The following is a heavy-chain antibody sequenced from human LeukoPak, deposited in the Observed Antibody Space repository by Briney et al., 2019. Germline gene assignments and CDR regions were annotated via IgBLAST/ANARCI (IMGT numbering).Heavy chain of an antibody. CDR1: GFTFSSYA. D-gene: IGHD2-15*01. CDR3: AKDVDCSGGSCYPLSYFDY. V-gene: IGHV3-23*01. CDR2: ISGSGGST. Sequence: GGSLRLSCAASGFTFSSYAMSWVRQAPGKGLEWVSAISGSGGSTYYADSVKGRCTISRDNSKNTLYLQMNSLRAEDTAVYYCAKDVDCSGGSCYPLSYFDYWGQGTLVTVSS. J-gene: IGHJ4*02.